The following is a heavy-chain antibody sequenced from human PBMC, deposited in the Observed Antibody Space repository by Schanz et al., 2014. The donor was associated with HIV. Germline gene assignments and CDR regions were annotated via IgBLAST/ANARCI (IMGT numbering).Heavy chain of an antibody. CDR3: AKDGSWEAFDVFDI. V-gene: IGHV3-33*06. CDR1: GFTFSSYG. Sequence: QVQLVESGGGVVQPGRSLRLSCAASGFTFSSYGMHWVRQAPGKGLEWVAVIWNDGTNKYHADSVKGRFTISRDNSKNTLYLQMNSLRAEDTAVYYCAKDGSWEAFDVFDIWGQGTVVTVSS. CDR2: IWNDGTNK. J-gene: IGHJ3*02. D-gene: IGHD1-26*01.